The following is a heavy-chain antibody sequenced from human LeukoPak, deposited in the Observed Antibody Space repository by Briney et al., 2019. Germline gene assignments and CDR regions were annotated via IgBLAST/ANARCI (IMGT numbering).Heavy chain of an antibody. V-gene: IGHV3-7*01. CDR2: IEQDGSEK. D-gene: IGHD3-10*01. J-gene: IGHJ4*02. Sequence: GGSLRLSCAVSGFSFSSYWMCWVRQAPGKGLEWVANIEQDGSEKYYVDSVKGRFTISRDNAKNSLYLQMNSLRVEDTAVYYCAREALLWFGEPFDYWGQGTLVTVSS. CDR3: AREALLWFGEPFDY. CDR1: GFSFSSYW.